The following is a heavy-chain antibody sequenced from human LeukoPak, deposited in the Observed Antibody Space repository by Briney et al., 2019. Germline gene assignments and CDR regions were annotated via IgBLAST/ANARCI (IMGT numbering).Heavy chain of an antibody. CDR3: ARGQRYFDWF. CDR1: GFTLGSYS. Sequence: PGGSLRLSCAASGFTLGSYSMNWVRQAPGKGLEWVSSISSSSSYIYYADSVKGRFTISRDNAKNSLYLQMNSLRAEDTAVYYCARGQRYFDWFGGQGTLVTVSS. V-gene: IGHV3-21*01. CDR2: ISSSSSYI. J-gene: IGHJ4*02. D-gene: IGHD3-9*01.